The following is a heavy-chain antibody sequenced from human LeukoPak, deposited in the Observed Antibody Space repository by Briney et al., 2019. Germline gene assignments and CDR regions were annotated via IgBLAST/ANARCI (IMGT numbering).Heavy chain of an antibody. CDR1: GGSISNYS. J-gene: IGHJ6*02. CDR3: ARFVGFYGMDV. V-gene: IGHV4-4*07. CDR2: IYTSGST. D-gene: IGHD3-16*02. Sequence: SETLSLTCTVSGGSISNYSWTWIRQPAGKGLEWIGRIYTSGSTNYNPSLKSRVTMSVDTSKNQFSLRLSSVTAADTAVCYCARFVGFYGMDVWGQRTTVTVSS.